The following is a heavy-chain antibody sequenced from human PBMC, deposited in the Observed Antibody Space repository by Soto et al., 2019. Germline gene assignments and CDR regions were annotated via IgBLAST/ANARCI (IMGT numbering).Heavy chain of an antibody. V-gene: IGHV4-31*03. CDR1: GGSISSGGYY. CDR2: IYYSGST. Sequence: PSETLSLTCTVSGGSISSGGYYWSWIRQHPGKGLEWIGYIYYSGSTYYNPSLKSRVTISVDTSKNQFSLKLSSVTAADTAVYCCAREMDTAMDTAYYYGMDVWGQGTTVTVSS. J-gene: IGHJ6*02. D-gene: IGHD5-18*01. CDR3: AREMDTAMDTAYYYGMDV.